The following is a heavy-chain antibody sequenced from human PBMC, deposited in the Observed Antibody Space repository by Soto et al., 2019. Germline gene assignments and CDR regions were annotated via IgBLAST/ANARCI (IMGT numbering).Heavy chain of an antibody. CDR3: ARSGDNYNRLDY. CDR2: SSNSGTFS. CDR1: GFTFSDYY. D-gene: IGHD1-1*01. J-gene: IGHJ4*02. V-gene: IGHV3-11*06. Sequence: EESLRLSCEGSGFTFSDYYISWIRQAPGKGLEWISYSSNSGTFSRYADSVKGRFSISRDNAKNLLYLQMNSLRAEDTAVYYCARSGDNYNRLDYWGQGTPVTVSS.